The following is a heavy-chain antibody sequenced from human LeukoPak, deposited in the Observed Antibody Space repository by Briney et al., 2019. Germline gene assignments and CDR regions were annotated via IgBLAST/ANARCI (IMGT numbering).Heavy chain of an antibody. J-gene: IGHJ4*02. D-gene: IGHD3-16*02. CDR1: GVSFSGYY. CDR2: INHSGST. Sequence: SETLSLTCAVYGVSFSGYYWSWIRQPPGKGLEWIGKINHSGSTNYNPSLKSRVTISVDTSKNQFSLKLSSVTAADTAVYYCARGPYVWGSYRTFDYWGQGTLVTVSS. CDR3: ARGPYVWGSYRTFDY. V-gene: IGHV4-34*01.